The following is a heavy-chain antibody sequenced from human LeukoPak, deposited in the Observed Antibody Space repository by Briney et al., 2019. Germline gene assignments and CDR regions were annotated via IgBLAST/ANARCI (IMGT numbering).Heavy chain of an antibody. Sequence: SETLSLTCTVSGGSISSYYWSWIRQPAGKGLEWIGRIYTSGSTNYNPSLKSRVTMSGEPSKKQFSLKLSSVTAADTAVYYCARERGPPASTVVVPAAMPPFNYYYYGMHVWGQGTTVTVSS. CDR1: GGSISSYY. J-gene: IGHJ6*02. CDR3: ARERGPPASTVVVPAAMPPFNYYYYGMHV. V-gene: IGHV4-4*07. D-gene: IGHD2-2*01. CDR2: IYTSGST.